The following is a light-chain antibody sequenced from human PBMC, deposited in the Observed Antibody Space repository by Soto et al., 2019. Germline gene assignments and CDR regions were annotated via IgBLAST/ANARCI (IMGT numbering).Light chain of an antibody. Sequence: QSVLTQPRSVSGSPGQSVTISCTGTSSDVGGYNYVSWYQQHPGKAPKLMIYDVIQRPSGVPDRFSGSKSGNTASLTISGLQGEDEADYYCCSYAGNFIWVFGGGTKLTVL. CDR3: CSYAGNFIWV. CDR1: SSDVGGYNY. V-gene: IGLV2-11*01. CDR2: DVI. J-gene: IGLJ3*02.